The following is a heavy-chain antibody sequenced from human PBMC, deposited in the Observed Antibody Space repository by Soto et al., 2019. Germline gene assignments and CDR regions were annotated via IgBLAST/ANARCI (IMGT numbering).Heavy chain of an antibody. CDR2: IFYSGST. CDR1: GGSISSYY. Sequence: SETLSLTCTVSGGSISSYYWSWIRQPPGKGLEWIGFIFYSGSTNYNPSLKSRVTISVDTSKNQFSLKLSSVTAADTAVYYCARERELDARYFDWGHDAFDIWGQGTMVTVSS. D-gene: IGHD3-9*01. J-gene: IGHJ3*02. V-gene: IGHV4-59*01. CDR3: ARERELDARYFDWGHDAFDI.